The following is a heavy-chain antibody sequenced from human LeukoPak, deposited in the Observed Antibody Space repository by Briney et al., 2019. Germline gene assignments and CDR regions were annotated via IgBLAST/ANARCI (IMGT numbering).Heavy chain of an antibody. D-gene: IGHD5-18*01. J-gene: IGHJ6*02. CDR3: ARDAVDTANAV. CDR2: IWYDGSNK. V-gene: IGHV3-33*01. CDR1: GFTFSSYG. Sequence: GRSLRLSCAASGFTFSSYGMHWVRQAPGKGLEWVAVIWYDGSNKYYVDSVKGRFTISRDNSKNTLYLQMNSLRAEDTAVYYCARDAVDTANAVWGQGTTVTVSS.